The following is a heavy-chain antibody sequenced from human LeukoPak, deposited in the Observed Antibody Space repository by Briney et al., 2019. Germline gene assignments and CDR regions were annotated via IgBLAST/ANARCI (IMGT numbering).Heavy chain of an antibody. Sequence: GGSLRPSSAASGFTFSSYAMHWVRQAPGKGLDWVGFIRSKALGGTTEYAASVKGRFTVSRDDSKSVAYLQMNSLKTEDTAVYYCTRRRATVTTWHFDYWGQGTLVTVSS. CDR1: GFTFSSYA. V-gene: IGHV3-49*04. J-gene: IGHJ4*02. CDR3: TRRRATVTTWHFDY. CDR2: IRSKALGGTT. D-gene: IGHD4-17*01.